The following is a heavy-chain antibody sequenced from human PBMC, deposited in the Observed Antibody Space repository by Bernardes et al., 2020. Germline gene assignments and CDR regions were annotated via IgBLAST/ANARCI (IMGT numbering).Heavy chain of an antibody. D-gene: IGHD2-15*01. CDR3: AKLHCSGSDCSELIQVIPHFDY. Sequence: GGSLRLSCAASGFTFSASGMSWVRQAPGKGLEWVSFISGSGGATYYADSVKGRFTISRDNSKNTLFLQVDDLRAEDTALYYCAKLHCSGSDCSELIQVIPHFDYWGQGTLVTVSS. J-gene: IGHJ4*02. V-gene: IGHV3-23*01. CDR2: ISGSGGAT. CDR1: GFTFSASG.